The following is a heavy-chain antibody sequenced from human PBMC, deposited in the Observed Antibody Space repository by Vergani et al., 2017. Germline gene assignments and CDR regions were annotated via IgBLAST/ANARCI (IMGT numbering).Heavy chain of an antibody. D-gene: IGHD6-19*01. J-gene: IGHJ2*01. Sequence: QVQLQESGPGLVKPSETLSLTCTVFGGSISSYYWSWIRQPPGKGLEWIGYIYYSGSTNYNPSLKSRVTISVDTSKNQFSLKLSSVTAADTAVYYCARAGAGYSSGWDDWYFDLWGRGTLVTVSS. CDR3: ARAGAGYSSGWDDWYFDL. V-gene: IGHV4-59*01. CDR1: GGSISSYY. CDR2: IYYSGST.